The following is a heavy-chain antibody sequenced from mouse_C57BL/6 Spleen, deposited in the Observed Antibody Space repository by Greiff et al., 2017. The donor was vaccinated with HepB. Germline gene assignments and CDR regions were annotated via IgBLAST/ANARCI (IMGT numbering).Heavy chain of an antibody. D-gene: IGHD5-2*01. CDR1: GYTFTDYY. V-gene: IGHV1-76*01. Sequence: VQLQQSGAELVRPGASVKLSCKASGYTFTDYYINWVKQRPGQGLEWIARIYPGSGNTYYNEKFKGKATLTAEKSSSTAYMQLSSLTSEDSAVYFCAREYVDAMDYWGQGTSVTVSS. J-gene: IGHJ4*01. CDR2: IYPGSGNT. CDR3: AREYVDAMDY.